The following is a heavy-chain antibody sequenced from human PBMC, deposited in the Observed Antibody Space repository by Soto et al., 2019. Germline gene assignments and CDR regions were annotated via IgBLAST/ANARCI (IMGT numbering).Heavy chain of an antibody. V-gene: IGHV1-69*13. Sequence: AVKVSCKAPGGTFSIYAINWVRQTPGQGXEWMGGIIPISGTTKSAQKFQGRVTITADESTSTAYLEVNSLTSEDTALYYCAREPTYDLWSGSSALKGSAAGFDPWCQGDLVTDTS. CDR3: AREPTYDLWSGSSALKGSAAGFDP. D-gene: IGHD3-3*01. CDR2: IIPISGTT. CDR1: GGTFSIYA. J-gene: IGHJ5*02.